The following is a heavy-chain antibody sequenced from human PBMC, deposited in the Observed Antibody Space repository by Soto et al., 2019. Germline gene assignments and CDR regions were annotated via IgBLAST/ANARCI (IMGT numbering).Heavy chain of an antibody. CDR1: GYTFTSYD. CDR3: ARASQWIQLWLDYYYYYGMDV. D-gene: IGHD5-18*01. V-gene: IGHV1-8*01. CDR2: MNPNSGNT. Sequence: QVQLVQSGAEVKKPGASVKVSCKASGYTFTSYDINWVRQATGQGLEWMGWMNPNSGNTGYAQKFQGRVTMTRNTSISTAYMELSSLRSEDTAVYYCARASQWIQLWLDYYYYYGMDVWGQGTTVTVSS. J-gene: IGHJ6*02.